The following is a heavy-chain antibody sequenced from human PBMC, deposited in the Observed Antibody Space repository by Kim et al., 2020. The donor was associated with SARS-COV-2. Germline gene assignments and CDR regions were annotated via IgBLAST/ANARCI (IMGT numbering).Heavy chain of an antibody. CDR3: ASVKAAAGISNWFDP. CDR2: IYTSGST. J-gene: IGHJ5*02. V-gene: IGHV4-4*07. D-gene: IGHD6-13*01. Sequence: SETLSLTCTVSGGSISSYYWSWIRQPAGQGLERIGRIYTSGSTNSNPSLKRRVPMSVDTSKNQFPLKLRPVTAAATAVYYCASVKAAAGISNWFDPWGQGTPVTVSS. CDR1: GGSISSYY.